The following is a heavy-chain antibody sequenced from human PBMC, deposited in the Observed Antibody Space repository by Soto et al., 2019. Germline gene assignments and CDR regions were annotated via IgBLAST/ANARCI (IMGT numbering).Heavy chain of an antibody. J-gene: IGHJ6*02. Sequence: GGSLRLSCAASGFTFSSYGMHWVRQAPVKGLEWVAVISYDGSNKYYADSVKGRFTISRDNSKNTLYLQMNSLRAEDTAVYYCAKDWTWFGEFIEQDYYYGMDVWXQGTTVTVSS. CDR2: ISYDGSNK. V-gene: IGHV3-30*18. D-gene: IGHD3-10*01. CDR3: AKDWTWFGEFIEQDYYYGMDV. CDR1: GFTFSSYG.